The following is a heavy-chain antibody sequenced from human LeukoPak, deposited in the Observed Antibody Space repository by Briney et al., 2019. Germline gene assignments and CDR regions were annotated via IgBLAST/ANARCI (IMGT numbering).Heavy chain of an antibody. CDR1: GGTFSSYA. CDR3: ARDDRYYYDSSGYYSYYYMDV. J-gene: IGHJ6*03. CDR2: IIPIFGTA. D-gene: IGHD3-22*01. V-gene: IGHV1-69*06. Sequence: ASVKVSCKACGGTFSSYAISWVRQAPGQGLEWMGGIIPIFGTANYAQKFQGRVTITADKSTSTAYMELSSLRSEDTAVYYCARDDRYYYDSSGYYSYYYMDVWGKGTTVTVSS.